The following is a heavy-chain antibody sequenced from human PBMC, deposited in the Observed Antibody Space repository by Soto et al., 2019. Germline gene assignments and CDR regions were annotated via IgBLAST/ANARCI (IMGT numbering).Heavy chain of an antibody. J-gene: IGHJ6*02. CDR2: IDWNGGST. CDR1: GFTFDDYA. D-gene: IGHD1-26*01. CDR3: VKGRGSYFVYFGLDV. V-gene: IGHV3-9*01. Sequence: EVQLVESGGGLVQPGRSLRLSCVASGFTFDDYAMHSVRQTPGKGLACVSSIDWNGGSTAYADSVKGRFTISRDNARNSLYLQMNSLRPEDTALYYCVKGRGSYFVYFGLDVWGQGTTVTVSS.